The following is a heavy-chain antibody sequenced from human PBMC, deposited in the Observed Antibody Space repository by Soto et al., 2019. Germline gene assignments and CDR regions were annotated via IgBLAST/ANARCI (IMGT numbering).Heavy chain of an antibody. D-gene: IGHD3-16*01. CDR3: ARVLVRRSSGSGGIRP. CDR1: GYTFTYYD. V-gene: IGHV1-8*01. CDR2: MNPNSGNT. Sequence: QVQLVQSGAEVKKPGASVKVSCKASGYTFTYYDINWVRQATGQGLEWMGWMNPNSGNTGYAQKFQGRVSMTRDTSISTANMELSGLTCEDTAVYYVARVLVRRSSGSGGIRPWGQGTPVTVSS. J-gene: IGHJ5*02.